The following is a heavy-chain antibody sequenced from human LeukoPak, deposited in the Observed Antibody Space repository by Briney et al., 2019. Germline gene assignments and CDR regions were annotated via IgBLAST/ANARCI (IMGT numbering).Heavy chain of an antibody. CDR1: GFSLGNYA. D-gene: IGHD4-23*01. CDR3: AKDYGGISYDWYLDL. CDR2: IGSSGSRT. J-gene: IGHJ2*01. Sequence: GGSLRLTCAASGFSLGNYAMSWVRQPPGKGLEWVSGIGSSGSRTYYVDSVKGRFTVFRDNSKNTLYLQMNSLRAEDTAIYYCAKDYGGISYDWYLDLWGRGTQVTVSS. V-gene: IGHV3-23*01.